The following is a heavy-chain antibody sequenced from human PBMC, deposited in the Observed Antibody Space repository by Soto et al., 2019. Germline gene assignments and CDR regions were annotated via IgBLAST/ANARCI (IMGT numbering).Heavy chain of an antibody. Sequence: SETLSLTCTVSGGSISSGGYYWSWIRQHPGKGLEWIGYIYYSGSTYYNPSLKSRVTISVDTSKNQFSLKLSSVTAADTAVYYCARDGGGLWLEYYYYYGMDVWGQGTTVTVSS. D-gene: IGHD5-18*01. J-gene: IGHJ6*02. CDR2: IYYSGST. V-gene: IGHV4-31*03. CDR1: GGSISSGGYY. CDR3: ARDGGGLWLEYYYYYGMDV.